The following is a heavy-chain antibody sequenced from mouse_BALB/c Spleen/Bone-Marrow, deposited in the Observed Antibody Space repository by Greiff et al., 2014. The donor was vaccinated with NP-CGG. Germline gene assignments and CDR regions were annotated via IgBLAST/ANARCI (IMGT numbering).Heavy chain of an antibody. CDR1: GYAFTNYL. Sequence: QVQLQQPGAELVRPGTAVNVSCKASGYAFTNYLIEWVKQRPGQGLEWIGVINPGSGGANYNEKFKGKATLTADKSSSTAYMQLGSLTSDDSAVYFCARFGRYYFDYWGQGTTLTVSS. CDR3: ARFGRYYFDY. V-gene: IGHV1-54*01. CDR2: INPGSGGA. J-gene: IGHJ2*01.